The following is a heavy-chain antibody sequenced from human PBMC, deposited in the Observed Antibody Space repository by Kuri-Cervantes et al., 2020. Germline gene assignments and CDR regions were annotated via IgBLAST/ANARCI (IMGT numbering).Heavy chain of an antibody. D-gene: IGHD4-23*01. V-gene: IGHV3-11*04. CDR2: INSTGVTT. J-gene: IGHJ4*02. Sequence: GESLKISCAASGFTFGDFYMSWIRQAPGKGLEWVSCINSTGVTTYYADSVKGRFTISRDNSKNTLYLQMNSLRAEDTAVYYCARGGYGGYYFDYWGQGTLVTVSS. CDR3: ARGGYGGYYFDY. CDR1: GFTFGDFY.